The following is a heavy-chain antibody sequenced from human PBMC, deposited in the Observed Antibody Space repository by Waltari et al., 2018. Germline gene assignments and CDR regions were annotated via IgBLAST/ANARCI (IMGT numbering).Heavy chain of an antibody. J-gene: IGHJ6*03. CDR2: IILSCGTA. V-gene: IGHV1-69*12. CDR1: GGTFSSYA. D-gene: IGHD5-12*01. CDR3: ARANPEMAPWRYYYYYMDV. Sequence: QVQLVQSGAEVKKPGSSVKVSCKASGGTFSSYAISWVRQAPGQGLEWMGGIILSCGTANDEQKVQGRVTITADESTSTAYMELSSLRSEDTAVYYCARANPEMAPWRYYYYYMDVWGKGTTVTVSS.